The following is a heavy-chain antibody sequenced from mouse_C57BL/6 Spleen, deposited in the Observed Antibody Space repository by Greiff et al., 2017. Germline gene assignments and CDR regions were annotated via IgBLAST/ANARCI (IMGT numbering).Heavy chain of an antibody. CDR1: GFTFSDYG. CDR3: ATAYYSIFFGY. V-gene: IGHV5-17*01. Sequence: EVHLVESGGGLVKPGGSLKLSCAASGFTFSDYGMHWVRQAPEKGLEWVAYISSGSSTIYYADTVKGRFTISRDNAKNTLFLQMTSLRSEDTAMYYCATAYYSIFFGYWGQGTTLTVSS. CDR2: ISSGSSTI. J-gene: IGHJ2*01. D-gene: IGHD2-5*01.